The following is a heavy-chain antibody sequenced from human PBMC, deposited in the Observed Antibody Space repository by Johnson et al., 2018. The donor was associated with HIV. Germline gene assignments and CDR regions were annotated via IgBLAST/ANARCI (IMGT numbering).Heavy chain of an antibody. D-gene: IGHD1-7*01. CDR1: GFTFSDDY. CDR2: IRRSGSTI. Sequence: QVQLVESGGGLVKPGGSLRLSCAASGFTFSDDYMSWIRQAPGKGLEWVSYIRRSGSTITYADSVKGRFTISRDNSKNTLYLQMNSLRDEDTAVYYCARARDWNYGDIWGQGTMVTVSS. CDR3: ARARDWNYGDI. J-gene: IGHJ3*02. V-gene: IGHV3-11*04.